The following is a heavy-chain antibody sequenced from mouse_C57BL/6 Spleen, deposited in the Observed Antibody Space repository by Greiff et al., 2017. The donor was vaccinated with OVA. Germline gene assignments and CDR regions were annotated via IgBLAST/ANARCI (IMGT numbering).Heavy chain of an antibody. CDR3: ARHPTYDEGAWFAY. CDR2: IDPSDSYT. V-gene: IGHV1-59*01. Sequence: VQLQQPGAELVRPGTSVKLSCKASGYTFTSYWMHWVKQRPGQGLEWIGVIDPSDSYTNYNQKFKGKATLTVDTSSSTAYMQLSSLTSEDCAVYYCARHPTYDEGAWFAYWGQGTLVTVSA. D-gene: IGHD5-5*01. J-gene: IGHJ3*01. CDR1: GYTFTSYW.